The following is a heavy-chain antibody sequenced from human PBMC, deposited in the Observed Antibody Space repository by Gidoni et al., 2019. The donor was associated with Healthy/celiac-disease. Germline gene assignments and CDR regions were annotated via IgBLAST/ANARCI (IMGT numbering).Heavy chain of an antibody. J-gene: IGHJ3*02. V-gene: IGHV4-61*02. Sequence: QVQLQESGPGLVKPSQTLSLTCTVSGGSISSGSYYWSGIRQPAGKGLEWIGRIYTSGSTNYNPSLKSRVTISVDTSKNQFSLKLSSVTAADTAVYYCARDSPYGGDHSSGWHSRAFDIWGQGTMVTVSS. CDR1: GGSISSGSYY. D-gene: IGHD6-19*01. CDR2: IYTSGST. CDR3: ARDSPYGGDHSSGWHSRAFDI.